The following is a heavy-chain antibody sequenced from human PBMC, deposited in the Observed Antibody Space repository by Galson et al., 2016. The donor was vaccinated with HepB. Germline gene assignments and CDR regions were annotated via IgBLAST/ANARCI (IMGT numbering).Heavy chain of an antibody. V-gene: IGHV3-30-3*01. CDR1: GFISRSYA. CDR3: ARFIASPWNDYYYYGMDV. J-gene: IGHJ6*04. CDR2: ISNDGSNK. D-gene: IGHD1-1*01. Sequence: SLRLSCADSGFISRSYAMNWVRQAPGKGLEWLAVISNDGSNKYFADSVKGRFTTSRDNSKNTLYLQMNSLRAEDTAVYYCARFIASPWNDYYYYGMDVWGKGTTVTVSS.